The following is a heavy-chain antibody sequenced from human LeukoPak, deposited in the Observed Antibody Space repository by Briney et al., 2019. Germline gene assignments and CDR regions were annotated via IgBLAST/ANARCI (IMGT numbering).Heavy chain of an antibody. Sequence: ASVKVSCKASGYTFTSYDINWVRQATGQGLEWMGWMNPNSGNTGYAQKFQGRVTMTRDTSISTAYMDLSRLTSDDTAIYYCAIDTPPYCSGGRCYFDWGQGTLVTVSS. CDR3: AIDTPPYCSGGRCYFD. J-gene: IGHJ1*01. D-gene: IGHD2-15*01. CDR2: MNPNSGNT. CDR1: GYTFTSYD. V-gene: IGHV1-8*01.